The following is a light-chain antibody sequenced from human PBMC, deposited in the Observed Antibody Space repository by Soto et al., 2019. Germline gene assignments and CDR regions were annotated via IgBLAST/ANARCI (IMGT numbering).Light chain of an antibody. J-gene: IGKJ5*01. CDR1: QRVCTR. CDR3: RQRSNMHNIT. Sequence: VLPMSPSTRSLSPGERATLSCRAAQRVCTRLAWYQHKTGQAPRLLISGASSRATGIPDRFTGSGSETSFTLTISSREPEDFAVNYYRQRSNMHNITFAQGTLLDIK. CDR2: GAS. V-gene: IGKV3D-20*02.